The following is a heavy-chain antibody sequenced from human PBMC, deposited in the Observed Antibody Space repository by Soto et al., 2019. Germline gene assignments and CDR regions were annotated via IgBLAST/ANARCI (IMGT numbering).Heavy chain of an antibody. CDR2: INHSGST. CDR3: ARGYSSGWYPYFDY. D-gene: IGHD6-19*01. CDR1: GGSFSGYY. J-gene: IGHJ4*02. Sequence: SETLSLTCAVYGGSFSGYYWSWIRQPPGKGLEWIGEINHSGSTNYNPSLKSRVTISVDTSKNQFSLKLSSVTAADTAVYYCARGYSSGWYPYFDYWGQGTLVTVSS. V-gene: IGHV4-34*01.